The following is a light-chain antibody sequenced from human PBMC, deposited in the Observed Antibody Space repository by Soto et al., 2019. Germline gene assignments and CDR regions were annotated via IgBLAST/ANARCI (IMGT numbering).Light chain of an antibody. Sequence: EIVFTQSPGPLSLAPGEGATLSCRASQSISSNFLAWYQQKRGQAPRLLIHGASNRATGIPDRFSGSGSGTDFTLTITRLEPEDFAVYYCQQYGGSPLTFGQGTKVDIK. CDR1: QSISSNF. CDR2: GAS. J-gene: IGKJ1*01. V-gene: IGKV3-20*01. CDR3: QQYGGSPLT.